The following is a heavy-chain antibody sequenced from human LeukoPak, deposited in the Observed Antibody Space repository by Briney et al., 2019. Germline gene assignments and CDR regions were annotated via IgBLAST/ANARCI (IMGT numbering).Heavy chain of an antibody. CDR3: ARDRQLLWFGKLFQREHWFDP. D-gene: IGHD3-10*01. J-gene: IGHJ5*02. V-gene: IGHV1-69*04. CDR1: GGTFSSYA. Sequence: SVKVSCKASGGTFSSYAISWVRQAPGQGLEWMGRIIPILGIANYAQKFQGRVTITADKSTSTAYMELSSLRSEDTAVYYCARDRQLLWFGKLFQREHWFDPWGQGTLVTVSS. CDR2: IIPILGIA.